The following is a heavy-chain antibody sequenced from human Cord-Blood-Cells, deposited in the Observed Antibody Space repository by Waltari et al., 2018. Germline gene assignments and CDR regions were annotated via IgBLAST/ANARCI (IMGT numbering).Heavy chain of an antibody. Sequence: EVQLVESGGGLVKPGGSLRLSCAASGFTFSNAWMSWVRQAPGKGLGWVGRSKSKTDGGTTEYAAPVKGRFTISRDDSKNTLYLQMNSLKTEDTAVYYCTTEGSYWYFDLWGRGTLVTVSS. CDR2: SKSKTDGGTT. CDR1: GFTFSNAW. D-gene: IGHD3-10*01. CDR3: TTEGSYWYFDL. V-gene: IGHV3-15*01. J-gene: IGHJ2*01.